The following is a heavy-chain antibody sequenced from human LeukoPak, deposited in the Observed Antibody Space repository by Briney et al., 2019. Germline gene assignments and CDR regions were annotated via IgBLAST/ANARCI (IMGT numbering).Heavy chain of an antibody. CDR1: GYTFTSYD. CDR2: MNPNSGNT. V-gene: IGHV1-8*03. J-gene: IGHJ4*02. Sequence: ASVKVSCKASGYTFTSYDINWVRQATGQGLEWMGWMNPNSGNTGYAQKFQGRVTITRNTSISTAYMELSSLRSEDTAVYHCARAYDFWSGYSALYYFDYWGRGTLVTVSS. CDR3: ARAYDFWSGYSALYYFDY. D-gene: IGHD3-3*01.